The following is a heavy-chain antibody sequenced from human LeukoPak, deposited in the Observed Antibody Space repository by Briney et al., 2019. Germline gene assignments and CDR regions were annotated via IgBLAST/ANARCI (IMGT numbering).Heavy chain of an antibody. CDR1: GGSISSSSYY. J-gene: IGHJ6*02. CDR2: IYYSGST. V-gene: IGHV4-39*01. CDR3: AASITIFGGYGMDV. Sequence: SETLSLTCTVSGGSISSSSYYWGWIRQPPGKGLEWIGSIYYSGSTYYNPSLKSRVTISVDTSKNQFSLKLSSVTAADTAVYYCAASITIFGGYGMDVWGQGTTVTVSS. D-gene: IGHD3-3*01.